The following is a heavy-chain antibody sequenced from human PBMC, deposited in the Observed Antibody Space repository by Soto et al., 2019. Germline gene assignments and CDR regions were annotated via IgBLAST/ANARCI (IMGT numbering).Heavy chain of an antibody. D-gene: IGHD3-9*01. V-gene: IGHV5-10-1*01. CDR2: IDPVDSYA. Sequence: GESLKISCKGSGFSFTNYWISWVRQMPGKGLEWMGNIDPVDSYANYSPSFQGHVTFSVDTSISTAYLQWSSLKASDTAMYFCARIESISRNWFDPWGQGTLVTVSS. CDR3: ARIESISRNWFDP. J-gene: IGHJ5*02. CDR1: GFSFTNYW.